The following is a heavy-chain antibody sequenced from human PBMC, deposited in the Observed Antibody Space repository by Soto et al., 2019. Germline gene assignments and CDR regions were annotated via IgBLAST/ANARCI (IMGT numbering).Heavy chain of an antibody. V-gene: IGHV3-30*18. CDR1: GFTFSSYA. D-gene: IGHD3-22*01. CDR2: MSYDGTNE. CDR3: GKDLHHSSGYFFLVRLNAMDV. J-gene: IGHJ6*01. Sequence: QVQLVESGGGVVQPGRSLRLSCAASGFTFSSYAMQWVRQAPGKGLEWVALMSYDGTNEYYADSVKGRFTISRDNSKNTLFLQINSLRDEDKAVYYCGKDLHHSSGYFFLVRLNAMDVWGQETTVTVSS.